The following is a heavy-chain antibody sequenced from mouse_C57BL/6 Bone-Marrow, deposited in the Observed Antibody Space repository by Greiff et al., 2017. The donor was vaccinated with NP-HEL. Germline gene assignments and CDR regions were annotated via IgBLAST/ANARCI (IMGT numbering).Heavy chain of an antibody. CDR2: ISYDGSN. CDR1: GYSITSGYY. D-gene: IGHD2-5*01. J-gene: IGHJ2*01. V-gene: IGHV3-6*01. Sequence: EVKVEESGPGLVKPSQSLSLTCSVTGYSITSGYYWNWIRQFPGNKLEWMGYISYDGSNNYNPSLKNRISITRDTSKNQFFLKLNSVTTEDTATYYGARGAYYSNYVDYWGQGTTLTVSS. CDR3: ARGAYYSNYVDY.